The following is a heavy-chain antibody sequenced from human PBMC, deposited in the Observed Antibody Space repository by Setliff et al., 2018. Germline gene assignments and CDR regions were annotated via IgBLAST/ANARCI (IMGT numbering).Heavy chain of an antibody. CDR3: TSTPRGGINITTRAGAFDS. Sequence: SETLSLTCSVSGASISSNYWSWIRQSPGKGLEWIGYIYYNGTTRYSPSLKSRVTISVDTPKNQFSLRLTSVTAADTAVYYCTSTPRGGINITTRAGAFDSWGQGTLVTVSS. V-gene: IGHV4-59*01. J-gene: IGHJ4*02. D-gene: IGHD6-6*01. CDR1: GASISSNY. CDR2: IYYNGTT.